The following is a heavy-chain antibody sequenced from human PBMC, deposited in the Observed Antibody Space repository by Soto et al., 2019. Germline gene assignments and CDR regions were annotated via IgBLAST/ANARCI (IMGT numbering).Heavy chain of an antibody. CDR2: IWYDGSNT. CDR3: ARDQLYSSSWSDY. D-gene: IGHD6-13*01. Sequence: QVQLVESGGGVAQPGRSLRLSCAASGFTFSSYGMHWVRQAPGKGLEWVAVIWYDGSNTYYADSVKGRFTISRDNSKNTLYPQMNSLRAEDTAVYYCARDQLYSSSWSDYWGQGTLVTVSS. J-gene: IGHJ4*02. V-gene: IGHV3-33*01. CDR1: GFTFSSYG.